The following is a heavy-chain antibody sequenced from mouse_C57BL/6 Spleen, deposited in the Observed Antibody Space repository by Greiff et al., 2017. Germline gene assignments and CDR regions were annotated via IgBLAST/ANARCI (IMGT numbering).Heavy chain of an antibody. CDR3: ARLPTYGNQFAY. Sequence: QVQLQQSGAELVRPGASVKLSCKASGYTFTDYYINWVKQRPGQGLEWIARIYPGSGNTYYNEKFKGKATLTAEKSSSTAYMQLSSLTSEDSAVYFCARLPTYGNQFAYWGQGTLVTVSA. J-gene: IGHJ3*01. V-gene: IGHV1-76*01. D-gene: IGHD2-1*01. CDR2: IYPGSGNT. CDR1: GYTFTDYY.